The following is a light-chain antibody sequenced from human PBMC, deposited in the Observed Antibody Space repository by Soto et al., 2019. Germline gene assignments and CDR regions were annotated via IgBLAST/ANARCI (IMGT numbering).Light chain of an antibody. CDR2: GNS. CDR3: QSYDSSLSGSV. V-gene: IGLV1-40*01. Sequence: QSVLTQPPSVSGAPGQRVTISCTGSSSNIGAGYDVHWYQQLPGTATKLLIYGNSNRPSGVPDRFSGSKSGTSASLVITGLQAEDEADYYCQSYDSSLSGSVFGGGTKLTVL. J-gene: IGLJ3*02. CDR1: SSNIGAGYD.